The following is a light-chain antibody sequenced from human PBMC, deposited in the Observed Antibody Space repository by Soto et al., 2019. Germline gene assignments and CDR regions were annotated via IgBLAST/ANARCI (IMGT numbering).Light chain of an antibody. CDR3: GSYTSSSTLV. Sequence: QSALTQPASVSGSPGQSITISCTGTSSDVGGYNYVSWYQQHPGKASKLMIYEVSNRPSGVSNRFSGSKSGNTASLTISGLQAEDEADYYCGSYTSSSTLVFGGGTKLTVL. CDR2: EVS. J-gene: IGLJ2*01. CDR1: SSDVGGYNY. V-gene: IGLV2-14*01.